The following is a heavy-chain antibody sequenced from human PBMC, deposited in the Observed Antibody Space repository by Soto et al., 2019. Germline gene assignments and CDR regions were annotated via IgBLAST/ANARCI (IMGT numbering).Heavy chain of an antibody. J-gene: IGHJ4*02. CDR3: ARGSGILTGYSPAPR. CDR1: GGSISSGGYY. CDR2: IYYSGST. V-gene: IGHV4-31*03. Sequence: PSETLSLTCTVSGGSISSGGYYWSWIRQHPGKGLEWIGYIYYSGSTYYNTSLKSRVTISVDTSKNQLSLKLSSVTAADTAVYYCARGSGILTGYSPAPRWGQGTLVTVSS. D-gene: IGHD3-9*01.